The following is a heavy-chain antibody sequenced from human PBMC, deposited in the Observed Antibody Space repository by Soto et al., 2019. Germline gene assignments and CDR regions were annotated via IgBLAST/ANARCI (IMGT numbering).Heavy chain of an antibody. D-gene: IGHD6-19*01. CDR1: GGSFSGYY. CDR3: ARRQGPGKAVAGRGSSYFDY. J-gene: IGHJ4*02. CDR2: INHSGST. V-gene: IGHV4-34*01. Sequence: SEPLSLTCAVEGGSFSGYYWSWIRQPPGKGLEWIGEINHSGSTNYNPSLKSRVTISVDTSKNQFSLKLSSVTAADTAVYYCARRQGPGKAVAGRGSSYFDYWGQGTLVTVSP.